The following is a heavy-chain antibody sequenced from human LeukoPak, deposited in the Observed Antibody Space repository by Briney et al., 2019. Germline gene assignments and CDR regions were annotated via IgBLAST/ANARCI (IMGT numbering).Heavy chain of an antibody. CDR3: ARERNLEWLFSAGTFEGLDY. V-gene: IGHV4-34*01. CDR2: IYYSGST. J-gene: IGHJ4*02. Sequence: SETLSLTCAVYGGSFSGYYWSWIRQPPGKGLAWIGSIYYSGSTYYNPSLKSRVTISVDTSKNQFSLKLSSVTAADTAVYYCARERNLEWLFSAGTFEGLDYWGQGTLVTVSS. D-gene: IGHD3-3*01. CDR1: GGSFSGYY.